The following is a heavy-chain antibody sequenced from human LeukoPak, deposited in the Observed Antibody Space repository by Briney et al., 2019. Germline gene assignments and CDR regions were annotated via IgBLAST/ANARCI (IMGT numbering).Heavy chain of an antibody. CDR1: GFTFSSYA. D-gene: IGHD6-13*01. V-gene: IGHV3-21*01. CDR3: ARGQQLGSFDY. J-gene: IGHJ4*02. CDR2: ISSSSSYK. Sequence: GGSLRLSCAASGFTFSSYAMSWVRQAPGKGLEWVSSISSSSSYKYYADSVKGRFTISRDNAKNSLYLQMNSLRAEDTAVYYCARGQQLGSFDYWGQGTLVTVSS.